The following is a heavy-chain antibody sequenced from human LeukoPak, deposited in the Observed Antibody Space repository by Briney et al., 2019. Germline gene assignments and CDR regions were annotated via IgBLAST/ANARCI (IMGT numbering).Heavy chain of an antibody. J-gene: IGHJ4*02. CDR1: GGSISSSNYY. V-gene: IGHV4-39*07. Sequence: SETLSLTCTVPGGSISSSNYYWGWIRQPPGKGLEWIGSIYYSGSTYYNPSLKSRVTISVDTSKNQFSLKLSSVTAADTAVYYCARVGYSYGDYWGREPWSPSPQ. D-gene: IGHD5-18*01. CDR3: ARVGYSYGDY. CDR2: IYYSGST.